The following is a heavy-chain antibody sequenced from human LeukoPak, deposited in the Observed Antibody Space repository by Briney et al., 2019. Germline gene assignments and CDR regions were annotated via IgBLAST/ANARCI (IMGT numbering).Heavy chain of an antibody. Sequence: GGSLRLSCAACGFTFSSHAMNYVRQAPGKGLEWVSTITSGGTTNYADSVKGRFTISRDNYKNTLYLQMNRLRVQETALYYCGFRMSVAGSFDYWGQGTLVTVSS. V-gene: IGHV3-23*01. CDR3: GFRMSVAGSFDY. CDR2: ITSGGTT. J-gene: IGHJ4*02. D-gene: IGHD2-15*01. CDR1: GFTFSSHA.